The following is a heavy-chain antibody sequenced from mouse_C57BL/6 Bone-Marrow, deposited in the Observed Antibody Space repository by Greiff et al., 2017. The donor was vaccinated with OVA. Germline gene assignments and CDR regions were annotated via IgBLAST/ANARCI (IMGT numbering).Heavy chain of an antibody. CDR1: GYTFTDYY. J-gene: IGHJ4*01. Sequence: QLQQSGPELVKPGASVKISCKASGYTFTDYYMNWVKQSHGKSLEWIGDINPNNGGTSYNQKFKGKATLTVDKSSSTAYMELRSLTSEDSAVYYCAREAYYAMDYWGQGTSVTVSS. CDR3: AREAYYAMDY. V-gene: IGHV1-26*01. CDR2: INPNNGGT.